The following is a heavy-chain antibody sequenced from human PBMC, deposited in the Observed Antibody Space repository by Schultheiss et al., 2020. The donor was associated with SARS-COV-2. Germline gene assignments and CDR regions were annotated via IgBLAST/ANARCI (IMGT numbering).Heavy chain of an antibody. CDR1: GTSFSGYY. CDR3: ARGGPSYGSPGWGYYYYYGMDV. CDR2: INHSGST. D-gene: IGHD1-26*01. J-gene: IGHJ6*02. V-gene: IGHV4-34*01. Sequence: SQTLSLTCAVYGTSFSGYYWSWIRQPPGKGLEWIGEINHSGSTNYNPSLKSRVTMSVDTSKNQFSLKLSSVTAADTAVYYCARGGPSYGSPGWGYYYYYGMDVWGQGTTVTVS.